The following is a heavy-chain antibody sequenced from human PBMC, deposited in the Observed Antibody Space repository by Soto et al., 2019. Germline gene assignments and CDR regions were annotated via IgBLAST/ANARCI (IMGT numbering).Heavy chain of an antibody. V-gene: IGHV3-33*01. CDR3: ARVGVGATVFFGYFDY. D-gene: IGHD1-26*01. J-gene: IGHJ4*02. CDR2: IRFDGSNE. CDR1: GSIFGGYG. Sequence: QAPLLESGGGVVQPGRSLRLSCAASGSIFGGYGMHWVRQAPGKGLEWVAGIRFDGSNENYADSAKGRFTISRDNSKNMLYLQMNRLSVEDTAVYYCARVGVGATVFFGYFDYWGQGALVTVSS.